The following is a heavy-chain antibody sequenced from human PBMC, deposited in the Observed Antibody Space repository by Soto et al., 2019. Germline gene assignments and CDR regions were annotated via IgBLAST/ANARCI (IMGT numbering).Heavy chain of an antibody. CDR2: INPNGGVT. CDR3: ARESGGATATLDYYYFYMDV. J-gene: IGHJ6*03. CDR1: GDSFNDYY. D-gene: IGHD5-12*01. Sequence: QVQLVQSGAEVRKPGASVTVSCRSSGDSFNDYYIHWVRQAPGQGFEWMGWINPNGGVTKYAQKFQVWVSMTRDTSIRTVYMQLSRLSSDDTAVYYCARESGGATATLDYYYFYMDVWGTGTTVTVSS. V-gene: IGHV1-2*04.